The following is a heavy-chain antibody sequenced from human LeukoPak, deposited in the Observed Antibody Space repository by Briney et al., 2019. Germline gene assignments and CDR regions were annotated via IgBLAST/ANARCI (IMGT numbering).Heavy chain of an antibody. Sequence: QAGGSLRLSCAASGFTFSSYGMHWVRQAPGKGLEWVAFIRYDGSNKYYADSVKGRFTISRDISKNTLCLQTNSLRAEDTAVYYCAKMTTVTSNWFDPWGQGTLVTVSS. V-gene: IGHV3-30*02. CDR2: IRYDGSNK. D-gene: IGHD4-11*01. CDR3: AKMTTVTSNWFDP. J-gene: IGHJ5*02. CDR1: GFTFSSYG.